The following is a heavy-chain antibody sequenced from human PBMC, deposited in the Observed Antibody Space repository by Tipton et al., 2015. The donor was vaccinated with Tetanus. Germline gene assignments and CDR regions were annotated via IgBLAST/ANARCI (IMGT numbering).Heavy chain of an antibody. D-gene: IGHD2-8*01. V-gene: IGHV5-51*01. Sequence: QLVQSGGEVKKPGESLKISCKGSGYIFNNYWIGRVRQKPGKGLEWMGIIYPVDSDTRYSPSFQGQVTISVDKSINTAYLQWSSLKASDTSMFYCARAHCTDGVCNFDFWGQGALVTVAS. CDR2: IYPVDSDT. J-gene: IGHJ4*02. CDR3: ARAHCTDGVCNFDF. CDR1: GYIFNNYW.